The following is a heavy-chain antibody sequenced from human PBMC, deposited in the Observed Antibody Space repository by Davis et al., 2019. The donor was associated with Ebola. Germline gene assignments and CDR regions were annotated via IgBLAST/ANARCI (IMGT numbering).Heavy chain of an antibody. CDR2: IWYDGSNK. D-gene: IGHD6-13*01. CDR1: GFTFSSYG. Sequence: GESLKISCAASGFTFSSYGMHWVRQAPGKGLEWVAVIWYDGSNKYYADSVKGRFTISRDNSKNTLYLQMNSLRAEDTAVYYCAREGQQLYHYYGMDVWGKGTTVTVSS. J-gene: IGHJ6*04. CDR3: AREGQQLYHYYGMDV. V-gene: IGHV3-33*01.